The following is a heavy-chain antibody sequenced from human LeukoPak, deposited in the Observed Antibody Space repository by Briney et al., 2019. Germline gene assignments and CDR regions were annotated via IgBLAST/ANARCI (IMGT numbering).Heavy chain of an antibody. D-gene: IGHD7-27*01. CDR1: GGSFSGYY. Sequence: SETLSLTCAVYGGSFSGYYWSWIRQPPGKGLGWIGEINHSGSTNYNPSLKSRVTISVDTSKNQFSLKLSSVTAADTAVYYCARARLGSLVSFDYWGQGTLVTVSS. J-gene: IGHJ4*02. CDR3: ARARLGSLVSFDY. V-gene: IGHV4-34*01. CDR2: INHSGST.